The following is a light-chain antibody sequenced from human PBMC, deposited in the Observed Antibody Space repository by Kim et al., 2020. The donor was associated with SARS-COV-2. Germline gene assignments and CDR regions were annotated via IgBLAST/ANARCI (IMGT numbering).Light chain of an antibody. CDR2: KAS. CDR1: QSISTW. CDR3: QQYTRYSGT. J-gene: IGKJ2*01. V-gene: IGKV1-5*03. Sequence: SASVGDRVTITCRASQSISTWLAWYQQKPGKAPKLLIYKASTLDSGVPSRFSGSGSGTEFTLTISSLQPDDFATYYCQQYTRYSGTFGQGTKLEI.